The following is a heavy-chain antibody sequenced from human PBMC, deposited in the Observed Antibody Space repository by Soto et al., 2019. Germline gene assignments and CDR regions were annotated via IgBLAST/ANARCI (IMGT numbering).Heavy chain of an antibody. CDR2: ISHDGSNK. Sequence: QVQLVESGGGVVQPGRSLRLSCAASGFTFSSYGMHWVRQAPGKGLEWVAVISHDGSNKYYADSVKGRFTISRDNSKNTLYLQMNSLRAEDTAVYYCAKVRTYGADDYWGQGTLVTVSS. CDR1: GFTFSSYG. V-gene: IGHV3-30*18. CDR3: AKVRTYGADDY. J-gene: IGHJ4*02. D-gene: IGHD4-17*01.